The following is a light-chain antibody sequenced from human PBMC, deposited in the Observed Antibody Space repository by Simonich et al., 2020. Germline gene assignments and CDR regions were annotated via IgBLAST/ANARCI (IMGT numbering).Light chain of an antibody. CDR1: SGHSSYA. J-gene: IGLJ3*02. Sequence: QLVLTQSPSASASLGASVKLTCTLSSGHSSYAIAWHQQQPGKGPRYLMTLNSDGSHSKGDGIPVRFSGSSSGAERYLTISSLQSEDEADYYCQTWGTGIQVFGGGTKLTVL. V-gene: IGLV4-69*01. CDR2: LNSDGSH. CDR3: QTWGTGIQV.